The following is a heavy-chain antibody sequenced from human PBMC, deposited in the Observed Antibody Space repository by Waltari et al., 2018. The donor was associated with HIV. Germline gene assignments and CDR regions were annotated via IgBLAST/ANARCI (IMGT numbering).Heavy chain of an antibody. D-gene: IGHD3-10*01. J-gene: IGHJ3*02. CDR3: ARAFMIRGTGAFDI. V-gene: IGHV3-48*03. Sequence: EVQVVKSGGGLVQPGGSLSVPSQASGSPSSSIIMNWVRQAPGKGLEWVSYISSSGSTIYFADSVKGRFTMSRDNAKNSLYLRMNSLRAEDTAVYYCARAFMIRGTGAFDIWGQGTMVTVSS. CDR2: ISSSGSTI. CDR1: GSPSSSII.